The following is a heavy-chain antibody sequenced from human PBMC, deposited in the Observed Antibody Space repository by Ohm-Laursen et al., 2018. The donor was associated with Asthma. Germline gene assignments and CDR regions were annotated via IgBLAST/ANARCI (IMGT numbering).Heavy chain of an antibody. D-gene: IGHD1-14*01. V-gene: IGHV3-74*01. Sequence: SLRLSCSASGFTFSTYWMHWVRQAAGKGLAWVSRIKSDGSITTYADSVRGRFTISRDNAKNTLYLQMNSLSVEDTAVYYCARAYPDLIDNWGQGTLVTVSS. J-gene: IGHJ4*02. CDR3: ARAYPDLIDN. CDR2: IKSDGSIT. CDR1: GFTFSTYW.